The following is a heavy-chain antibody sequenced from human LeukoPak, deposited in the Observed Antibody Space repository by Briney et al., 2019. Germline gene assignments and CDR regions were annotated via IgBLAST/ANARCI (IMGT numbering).Heavy chain of an antibody. CDR1: GFMFSSYG. V-gene: IGHV3-30*02. J-gene: IGHJ4*02. CDR2: IRFDGSNK. CDR3: AREQWLAFDY. Sequence: GGSLRLSCAASGFMFSSYGMHWVRQAPGKGLEWVAFIRFDGSNKYYTDSVKGRFTVSRDDSKNTLYLQMNSLRAEDTAVYYCAREQWLAFDYWGQGTLVTVSS. D-gene: IGHD6-19*01.